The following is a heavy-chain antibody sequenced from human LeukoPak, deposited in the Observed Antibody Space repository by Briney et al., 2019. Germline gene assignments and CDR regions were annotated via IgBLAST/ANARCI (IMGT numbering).Heavy chain of an antibody. D-gene: IGHD3-22*01. CDR1: GYTFTSYG. Sequence: ASVKVSCKASGYTFTSYGISWVRQAPGQGLEWMGWISAYNGNTNYAQKLQGRVTMTTDTSTSTAYMELRSLRSDDTAVYYCARRGPDYYDSSGYSDYWGQGTLVTVSS. CDR3: ARRGPDYYDSSGYSDY. J-gene: IGHJ4*02. V-gene: IGHV1-18*01. CDR2: ISAYNGNT.